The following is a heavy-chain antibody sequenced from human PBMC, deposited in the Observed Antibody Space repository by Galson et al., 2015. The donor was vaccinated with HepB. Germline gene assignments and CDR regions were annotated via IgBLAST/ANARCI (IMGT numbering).Heavy chain of an antibody. Sequence: QSGAEVKKPGESLEISCKASGGTFSSYAISWVRQAPGQGLEWMGGIIPIFGTANYAQKFQGRVTITADESTSTAYMELSSLRSEDTAVYYCARNRDFGADFDYWGQGTLVTVSS. CDR2: IIPIFGTA. D-gene: IGHD1-26*01. CDR1: GGTFSSYA. CDR3: ARNRDFGADFDY. J-gene: IGHJ4*02. V-gene: IGHV1-69*01.